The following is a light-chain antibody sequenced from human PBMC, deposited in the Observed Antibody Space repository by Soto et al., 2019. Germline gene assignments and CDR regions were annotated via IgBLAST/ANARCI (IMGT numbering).Light chain of an antibody. J-gene: IGKJ5*01. Sequence: DVQMTQSQSSPSASVGDRVTITCRASQSITSYLNWYRQKPGKAPKLLIYAASSLQSGVPSRFSGSGSGTDFTLTIGSLQPEDFATYYCQQSYSTPFTFGQGTRLEI. CDR1: QSITSY. CDR2: AAS. V-gene: IGKV1-39*01. CDR3: QQSYSTPFT.